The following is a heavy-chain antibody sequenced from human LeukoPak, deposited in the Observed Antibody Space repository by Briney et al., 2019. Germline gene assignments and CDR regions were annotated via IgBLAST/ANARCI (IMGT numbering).Heavy chain of an antibody. V-gene: IGHV1-8*03. CDR1: GYTFTSYD. CDR3: ARRMRGDAFDI. Sequence: GASVKVSCKASGYTFTSYDINWVRQATGQGLEWMRWMNPNSGNTGYAQKFQGRVTITRNTSISTAYMELSSLRSEDTAVYYCARRMRGDAFDIWGQGTMVTVSS. J-gene: IGHJ3*02. CDR2: MNPNSGNT. D-gene: IGHD2/OR15-2a*01.